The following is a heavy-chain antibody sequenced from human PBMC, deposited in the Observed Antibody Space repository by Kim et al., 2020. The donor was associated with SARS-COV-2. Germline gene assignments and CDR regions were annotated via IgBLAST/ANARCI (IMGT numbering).Heavy chain of an antibody. CDR1: GGSISSSNW. D-gene: IGHD5-18*01. Sequence: SETLSITCAVSGGSISSSNWWSWVRQPPGKGLEWIGEIYHSGSTNYNPSLKSRVTISVDKSKNQFSLKLSSVTAADTAVYYCARAEGTAMCYFDYWGQGTLVTVSS. CDR2: IYHSGST. J-gene: IGHJ4*02. V-gene: IGHV4-4*02. CDR3: ARAEGTAMCYFDY.